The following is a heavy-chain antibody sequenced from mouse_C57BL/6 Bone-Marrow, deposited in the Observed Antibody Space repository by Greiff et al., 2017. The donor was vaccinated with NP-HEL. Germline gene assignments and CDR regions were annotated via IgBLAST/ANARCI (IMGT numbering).Heavy chain of an antibody. Sequence: DVMLVESGGGLVKPGGSLKLSCAASGFTFSSYAMSWVRPTPDKRLEWVATISDGGSYTYYPDNVKGRFTISRDNAKNNLYLQMSHLKSEDTAMYYCARDSPYGDYAMDYWGQGTSVTVSS. D-gene: IGHD1-1*02. CDR3: ARDSPYGDYAMDY. CDR1: GFTFSSYA. J-gene: IGHJ4*01. V-gene: IGHV5-4*01. CDR2: ISDGGSYT.